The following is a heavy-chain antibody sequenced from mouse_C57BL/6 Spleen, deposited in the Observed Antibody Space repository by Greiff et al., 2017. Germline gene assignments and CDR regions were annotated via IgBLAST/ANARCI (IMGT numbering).Heavy chain of an antibody. V-gene: IGHV6-6*01. J-gene: IGHJ1*03. CDR1: GFTFSDAW. Sequence: EVKVEESGGGLVQPGGSMKLSCAASGFTFSDAWMDWVRQSPEKGLEWVAEIRNKANNHATYYAESVKGRFTISRDDSKSGVYLQMNSLRAEDAGIYYCTSYDYVWYFDVWGTGTTVTVSS. D-gene: IGHD2-4*01. CDR2: IRNKANNHAT. CDR3: TSYDYVWYFDV.